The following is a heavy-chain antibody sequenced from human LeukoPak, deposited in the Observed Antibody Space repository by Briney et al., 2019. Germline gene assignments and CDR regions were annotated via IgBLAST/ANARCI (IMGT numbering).Heavy chain of an antibody. D-gene: IGHD2-8*01. CDR2: ISGSGDNT. V-gene: IGHV3-23*01. CDR1: GFTFSNYA. J-gene: IGHJ4*02. CDR3: AKDRSCTNDICHGDFDY. Sequence: PGGSLRLSCAGSGFTFSNYAMSWLRQPAGKGLAWVSSISGSGDNTYNAASVKGRFTISRDNSKNALYLQMNSLRAEDTAVYYCAKDRSCTNDICHGDFDYWGQGTLVTVSS.